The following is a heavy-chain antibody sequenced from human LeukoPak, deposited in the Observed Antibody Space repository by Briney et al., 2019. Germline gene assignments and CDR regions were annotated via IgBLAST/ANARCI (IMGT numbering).Heavy chain of an antibody. CDR2: IYYSGST. Sequence: SETLSLTCTVSGGSISSYYWSWIRQPPGKGLEWIGYIYYSGSTNYNPSLKSRVTISVDTSKNQFSLKLSSVTAEDTAVYYCARGRAVVWGSSSWFDPWGQGTLVTVSS. J-gene: IGHJ5*02. CDR3: ARGRAVVWGSSSWFDP. CDR1: GGSISSYY. V-gene: IGHV4-59*01. D-gene: IGHD3-16*01.